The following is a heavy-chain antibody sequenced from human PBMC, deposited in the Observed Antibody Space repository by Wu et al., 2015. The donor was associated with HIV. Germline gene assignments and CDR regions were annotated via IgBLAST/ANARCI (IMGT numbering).Heavy chain of an antibody. CDR1: GDTFKYYA. J-gene: IGHJ4*02. CDR2: IIPILGIT. CDR3: ATERTVAITHFDS. D-gene: IGHD5-12*01. Sequence: QVHLVQSGAEVKKPGSSVKVSCKTSGDTFKYYAMNWVRQAPGQGLEWMGRIIPILGITNYAQIFQGRFTMTADKFTNTAYMELNSLRSDDTAVYYCATERTVAITHFDSWDQGTLVTVSS. V-gene: IGHV1-69*04.